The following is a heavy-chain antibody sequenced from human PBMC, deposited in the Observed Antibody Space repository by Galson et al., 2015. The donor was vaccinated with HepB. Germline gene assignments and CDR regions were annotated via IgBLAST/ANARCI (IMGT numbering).Heavy chain of an antibody. CDR1: GFTFRTYA. D-gene: IGHD1-26*01. CDR3: AKDRVGAAPLGTFDM. J-gene: IGHJ3*02. CDR2: ISSSGTT. V-gene: IGHV3-23*01. Sequence: SLRLSCAASGFTFRTYAMTWVRLAPGKGLEWVSIISSSGTTYYADAVKGRFTISRDNSKNRLYLQMSSLRADDTAIYYCAKDRVGAAPLGTFDMWGQGTLVTVSS.